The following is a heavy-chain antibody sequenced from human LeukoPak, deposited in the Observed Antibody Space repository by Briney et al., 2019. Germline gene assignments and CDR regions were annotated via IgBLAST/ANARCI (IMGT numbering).Heavy chain of an antibody. D-gene: IGHD3-10*01. V-gene: IGHV3-13*01. CDR1: GSTFDTYD. J-gene: IGHJ6*02. Sequence: PGGSLRLSCAASGSTFDTYDFHWVRRVPGKGLEWVSGIGTAGDTYYPGSVRGRFTISREDAKNSLYLQMNSLTAGDTAVYFCARSLRPGTYYRGLDALDVWGPGTTVTVSS. CDR3: ARSLRPGTYYRGLDALDV. CDR2: IGTAGDT.